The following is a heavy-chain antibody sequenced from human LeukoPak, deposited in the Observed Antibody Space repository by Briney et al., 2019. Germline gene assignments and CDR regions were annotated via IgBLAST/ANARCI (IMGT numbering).Heavy chain of an antibody. J-gene: IGHJ4*02. CDR3: AKDKGSIAVADQGDY. CDR1: GFTFSSYG. CDR2: ISYDGSNK. V-gene: IGHV3-30*18. D-gene: IGHD6-19*01. Sequence: GRSLRLSCAASGFTFSSYGMHWVRQAPGKGLEWVAVISYDGSNKYYADSVKGRFTISRDNSKNTLYLQMNSLRAEDTAVYYCAKDKGSIAVADQGDYWGQGTLVTVSS.